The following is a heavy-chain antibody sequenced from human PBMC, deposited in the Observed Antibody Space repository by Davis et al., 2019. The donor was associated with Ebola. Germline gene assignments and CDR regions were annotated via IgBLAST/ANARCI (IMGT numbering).Heavy chain of an antibody. Sequence: PGGSLRPSCVAPGFTFSNYGMSWVRQSPGKGLEWVSSISGNGVSTLYGSSLKGRFTISRDNSKNTVYLQMSSLRVDDTAIYYCAKHMTIAGTTWFDPWGQGTLVTATS. D-gene: IGHD6-13*01. CDR1: GFTFSNYG. V-gene: IGHV3-23*01. CDR3: AKHMTIAGTTWFDP. J-gene: IGHJ5*02. CDR2: ISGNGVST.